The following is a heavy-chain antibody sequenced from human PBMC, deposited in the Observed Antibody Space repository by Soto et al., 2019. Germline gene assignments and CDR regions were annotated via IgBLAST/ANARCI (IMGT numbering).Heavy chain of an antibody. V-gene: IGHV4-4*07. CDR2: IYSSGST. CDR3: ARGREGGSGWFVDY. D-gene: IGHD6-19*01. J-gene: IGHJ4*02. Sequence: PSETLSLTCTVSGGSISSYYWNWIRQPAGKGLEWIGRIYSSGSTNYNPSLKSGVTMSVDTSKNQFSLKLTSVTAADTAVYYCARGREGGSGWFVDYWGQGTLVTVSS. CDR1: GGSISSYY.